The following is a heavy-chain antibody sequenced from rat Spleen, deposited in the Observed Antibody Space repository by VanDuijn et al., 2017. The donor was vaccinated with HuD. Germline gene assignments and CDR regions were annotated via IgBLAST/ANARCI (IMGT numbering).Heavy chain of an antibody. J-gene: IGHJ4*01. CDR1: GFTFSDYY. CDR3: ARPHSSLYVMDA. D-gene: IGHD1-2*01. Sequence: EVQVVESGGGLVQPKGSLKLSCAASGFTFSDYYMAWVRQAPKKGLEWVASISYEGGSTYYGDSVKGRFTASRDNEKSTLYLQMNSLRSEDTATYSCARPHSSLYVMDAWGQGASVTVSS. CDR2: ISYEGGST. V-gene: IGHV5-22*01.